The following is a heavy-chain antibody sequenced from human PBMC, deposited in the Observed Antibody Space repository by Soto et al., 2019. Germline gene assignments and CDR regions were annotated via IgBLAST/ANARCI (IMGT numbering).Heavy chain of an antibody. J-gene: IGHJ4*02. CDR2: ISSSSSYI. CDR1: GFTFSSYS. D-gene: IGHD4-17*01. V-gene: IGHV3-21*01. Sequence: EVQLVESGGGLVKPGGSLRLSCAASGFTFSSYSMNWVRQAPGKGLEWVSSISSSSSYIYYADSVKGRFTISRDNAKNSLYLQMNSLRVEDTAVYYCARHYGGNSGFDYWGQGTLVTVSS. CDR3: ARHYGGNSGFDY.